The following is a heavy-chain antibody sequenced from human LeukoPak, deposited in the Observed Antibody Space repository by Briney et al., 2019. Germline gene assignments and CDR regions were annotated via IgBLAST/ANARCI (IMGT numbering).Heavy chain of an antibody. J-gene: IGHJ4*02. CDR2: INPNSGGT. CDR1: GYTFTGYY. Sequence: ASVKVSCKASGYTFTGYYMHWVRQAPGQGLEWMGWINPNSGGTNYAQKSQGRVTMTRDTSISTAYMELSRLRSDDTAVYYCARRDLVAAAGSDYWGQGTLVTVSS. CDR3: ARRDLVAAAGSDY. D-gene: IGHD6-13*01. V-gene: IGHV1-2*02.